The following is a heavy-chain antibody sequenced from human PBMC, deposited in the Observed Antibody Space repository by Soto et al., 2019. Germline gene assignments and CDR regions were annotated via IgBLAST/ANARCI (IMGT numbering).Heavy chain of an antibody. J-gene: IGHJ4*02. Sequence: EVQLVESGGGSIQPGGSLRLSCAASGFTVSSNYMSWVRQAPGKGLEWGSVIYSGGSTYYADSVKGRFTISRDNSKNTLYLQMNSLRAEDTAVYYCASLLWFGESRVYWGQGTLVTVSS. CDR3: ASLLWFGESRVY. CDR1: GFTVSSNY. CDR2: IYSGGST. D-gene: IGHD3-10*01. V-gene: IGHV3-53*01.